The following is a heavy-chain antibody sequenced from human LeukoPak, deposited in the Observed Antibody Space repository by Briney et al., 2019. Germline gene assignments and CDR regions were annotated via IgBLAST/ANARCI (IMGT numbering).Heavy chain of an antibody. Sequence: GGSLRLSCAASGFTVTGNDMSCVRPAPGKGLEWVSLIYAGDSGSAYYADSVKGRFTGSRHDSKNTLDLQMNSLKPDDTAVYYCLRQGVGSPPRWGQGTLVTVSS. CDR1: GFTVTGND. CDR3: LRQGVGSPPR. V-gene: IGHV3-53*04. D-gene: IGHD1-26*01. J-gene: IGHJ4*02. CDR2: IYAGDSGSA.